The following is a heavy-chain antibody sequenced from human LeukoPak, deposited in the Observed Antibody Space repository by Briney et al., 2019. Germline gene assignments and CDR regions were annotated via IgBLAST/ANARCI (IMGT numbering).Heavy chain of an antibody. CDR2: INSDGSST. D-gene: IGHD2-15*01. Sequence: GGSLRLSCAVSGFTFSDYWIHWIRQAPGKGLEWVSRINSDGSSTTYADSVKGRFTISRDNAKKTLYLQMNSPRAEDTAVYYCARDRGGSWDYWGQGTLVTVSS. J-gene: IGHJ4*02. CDR1: GFTFSDYW. CDR3: ARDRGGSWDY. V-gene: IGHV3-74*01.